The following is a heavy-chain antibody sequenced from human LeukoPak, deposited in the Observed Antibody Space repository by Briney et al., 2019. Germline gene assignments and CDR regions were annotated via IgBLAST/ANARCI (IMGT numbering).Heavy chain of an antibody. V-gene: IGHV4-34*01. CDR1: GGSFSGYY. CDR3: ARGTWGRYNY. Sequence: PSETLSLTCAVYGGSFSGYYWSWIRQPPGKVLGWIGEINHSGSTNYDPSLKSRVTISVDTSKNQFSLKLSSVTAADTAVYYCARGTWGRYNYWGQGTLVTVSP. D-gene: IGHD2-2*02. CDR2: INHSGST. J-gene: IGHJ4*02.